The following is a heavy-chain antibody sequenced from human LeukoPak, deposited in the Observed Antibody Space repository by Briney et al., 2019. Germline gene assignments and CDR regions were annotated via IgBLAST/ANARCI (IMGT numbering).Heavy chain of an antibody. J-gene: IGHJ4*02. V-gene: IGHV3-23*01. CDR2: ISGSGGST. CDR1: GFTFTSYA. Sequence: GGSLRLSCAASGFTFTSYAMSWVRQAPGKGLEWVSAISGSGGSTYYADSVKGRFTISRDNSKSTLFLQMSSLRAEDTAVYYCAKDPRVGSRVATPCHWGQGTLVTVSS. CDR3: AKDPRVGSRVATPCH. D-gene: IGHD5-24*01.